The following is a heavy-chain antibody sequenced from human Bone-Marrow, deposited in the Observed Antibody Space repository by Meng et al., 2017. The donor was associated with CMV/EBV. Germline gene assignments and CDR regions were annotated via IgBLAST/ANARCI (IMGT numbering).Heavy chain of an antibody. D-gene: IGHD6-19*01. V-gene: IGHV3-30*02. CDR1: GFTFSSYG. CDR3: AKGARLVPYFDY. Sequence: GESLKISCAASGFTFSSYGMHWVRQAPGKGLEWVAFIRYDGSNKYYADSVKGRFTISRDNSKNTLYLQMNSLRAEDTAVYYCAKGARLVPYFDYWGQGTLVTFSS. J-gene: IGHJ4*02. CDR2: IRYDGSNK.